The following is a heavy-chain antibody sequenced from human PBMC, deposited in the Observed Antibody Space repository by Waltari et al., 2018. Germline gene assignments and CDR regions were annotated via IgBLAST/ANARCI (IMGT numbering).Heavy chain of an antibody. Sequence: QVQLQESGPGLVKPSETLSLTCPVPGGSISSHYWSWIRQPPGKGLEWIGYIYYSGSTNYNPSLKSRVTISVDTSKNQFSLKLSSVTAADTAVYYCARGIAARPEYYYGMDVWGQGTTVTVSS. J-gene: IGHJ6*02. D-gene: IGHD6-6*01. CDR1: GGSISSHY. CDR3: ARGIAARPEYYYGMDV. V-gene: IGHV4-59*11. CDR2: IYYSGST.